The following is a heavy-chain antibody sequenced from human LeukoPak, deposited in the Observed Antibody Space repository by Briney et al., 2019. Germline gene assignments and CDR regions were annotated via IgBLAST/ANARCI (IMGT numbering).Heavy chain of an antibody. V-gene: IGHV3-9*01. Sequence: GGSLRLSCAASGFNFDDFAMHWVRQAPGKGLEWVSGISWDSNRIGYGDSVKGRFIISRDNAKNSLYVQMNSLRVEDTALYYCVKDIEAGGPDAFDIWGQGTLVTVSS. J-gene: IGHJ3*02. CDR1: GFNFDDFA. CDR2: ISWDSNRI. CDR3: VKDIEAGGPDAFDI.